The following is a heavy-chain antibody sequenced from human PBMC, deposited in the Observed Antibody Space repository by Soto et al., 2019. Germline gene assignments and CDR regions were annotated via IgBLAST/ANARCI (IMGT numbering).Heavy chain of an antibody. CDR2: ISAYNGNT. CDR3: AKTPTGYSSGHFDY. Sequence: XSVKVSCKASGYTFTSYGISWVRQAPGQGLEWMGWISAYNGNTYYAQKLQGRVTITTDNSKNTLYLQMNSLRAEDTAVYYCAKTPTGYSSGHFDYWGQGTLVTVSS. CDR1: GYTFTSYG. V-gene: IGHV1-18*01. J-gene: IGHJ4*02. D-gene: IGHD6-19*01.